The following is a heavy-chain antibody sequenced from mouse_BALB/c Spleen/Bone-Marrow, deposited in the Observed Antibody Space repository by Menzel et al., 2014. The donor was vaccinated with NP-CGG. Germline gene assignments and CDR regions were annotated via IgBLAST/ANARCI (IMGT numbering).Heavy chain of an antibody. V-gene: IGHV8-8*01. CDR1: GFSLSTSGMG. CDR2: IWWDDDK. J-gene: IGHJ1*01. CDR3: ARSAYYYGSSSRYFDV. D-gene: IGHD1-1*01. Sequence: VKLMESGPGILKPSQTLSLTCSFSGFSLSTSGMGVGWIRQPSGKGLEWLAHIWWDDDKYYNPSLKSQLTISKDTSRNQVFLKITSVDTADTATYYCARSAYYYGSSSRYFDVWGAGTTVTVSS.